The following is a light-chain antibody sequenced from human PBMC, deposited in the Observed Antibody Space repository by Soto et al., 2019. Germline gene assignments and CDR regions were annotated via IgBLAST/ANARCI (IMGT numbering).Light chain of an antibody. Sequence: EMLMTQSASTLSASPGDRATLPCRAGQPLNNNVAWYQQKPGQAPRLLIYGASSRATGIPDRFSGSGSGTDFTLTISRLEPEDFAVYYCQQYGSSRWTFGQGTKVDIK. V-gene: IGKV3-20*01. CDR1: QPLNNN. J-gene: IGKJ1*01. CDR3: QQYGSSRWT. CDR2: GAS.